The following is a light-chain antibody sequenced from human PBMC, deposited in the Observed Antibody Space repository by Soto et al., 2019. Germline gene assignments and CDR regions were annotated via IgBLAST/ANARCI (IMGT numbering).Light chain of an antibody. Sequence: QLVLTQSPSASASLGASVKLTCTLSSGHSDYAIAWHQQQSEKGPRFLMKLNSDGSHIKGGEIPDRSSGSSSGAERYLTISSHQSDDEADYHCQTWGTPWVFAGGTKVTVL. CDR1: SGHSDYA. CDR2: LNSDGSH. CDR3: QTWGTPWV. V-gene: IGLV4-69*01. J-gene: IGLJ3*02.